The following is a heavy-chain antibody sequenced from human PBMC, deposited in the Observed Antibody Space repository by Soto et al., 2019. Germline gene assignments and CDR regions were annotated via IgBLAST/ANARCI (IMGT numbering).Heavy chain of an antibody. CDR2: IYYSGST. CDR3: ARLSSGYDSYYYYYMDV. Sequence: SETLSLTCTVSGGSISSYYWSWIRQPPGKGLEWIGYIYYSGSTNYNPSLKSRVTISVDTSKNQFSLKLSSVTAADTAVYYCARLSSGYDSYYYYYMDVWGKGTTVTVSS. D-gene: IGHD5-12*01. J-gene: IGHJ6*03. CDR1: GGSISSYY. V-gene: IGHV4-59*08.